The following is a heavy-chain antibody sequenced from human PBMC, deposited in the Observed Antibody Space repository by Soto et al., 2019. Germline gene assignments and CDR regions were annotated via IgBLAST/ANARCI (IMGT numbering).Heavy chain of an antibody. V-gene: IGHV4-34*01. J-gene: IGHJ4*02. CDR1: GGSFSGYY. CDR2: INHSGST. CDR3: ARVMATIDY. D-gene: IGHD5-12*01. Sequence: SETVSLTCAVYGGSFSGYYWSWIRQPPGKGLEWIGEINHSGSTNYNPSLKSRVTISVDTSKNQFSLKLSSVTAADTAVYYCARVMATIDYWGQGTLVTVSS.